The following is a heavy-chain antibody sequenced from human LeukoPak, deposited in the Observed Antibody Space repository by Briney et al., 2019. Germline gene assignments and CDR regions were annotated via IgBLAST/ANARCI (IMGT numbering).Heavy chain of an antibody. V-gene: IGHV3-48*03. D-gene: IGHD5-12*01. CDR2: ISSSGATI. CDR1: GFSFSVYE. J-gene: IGHJ4*02. CDR3: ATLTVATSFDY. Sequence: GGSLRLSCAASGFSFSVYEMHWVRQAPGKGLEWISDISSSGATIYYADSAKGRFTISRDNAKNSLYLQMNSLRAEDTAVYYCATLTVATSFDYWGQGTLVTVSS.